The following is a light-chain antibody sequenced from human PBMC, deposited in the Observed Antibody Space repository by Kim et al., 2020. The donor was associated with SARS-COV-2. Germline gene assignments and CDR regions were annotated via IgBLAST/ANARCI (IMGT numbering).Light chain of an antibody. Sequence: SSELTQDPVVSVALGQTVRITCQGASLRTYYASWYQQKPGQAPLLVIYGKNNRPSGIPDRFSGSSSGNTASLTVTGAQAVDEADYYCNSRDNSGDHVVFGGGTKLTVL. CDR2: GKN. V-gene: IGLV3-19*01. CDR1: SLRTYY. J-gene: IGLJ2*01. CDR3: NSRDNSGDHVV.